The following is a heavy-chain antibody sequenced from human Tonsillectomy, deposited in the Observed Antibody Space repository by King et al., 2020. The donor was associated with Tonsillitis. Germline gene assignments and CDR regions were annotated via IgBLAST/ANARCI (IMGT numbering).Heavy chain of an antibody. CDR1: GYTFTGYY. J-gene: IGHJ4*02. D-gene: IGHD5-12*01. V-gene: IGHV1-2*02. Sequence: AQLVQSGAEVKKPGASVKVSCKASGYTFTGYYMHWVRQAPGQGLEWMGWINPNSGGTNYAQKFQGRVTMTRDTSISTADMELSRLRSDDTAVYYCARGSTPYSGYDNFDYWGQGTLVTVPS. CDR3: ARGSTPYSGYDNFDY. CDR2: INPNSGGT.